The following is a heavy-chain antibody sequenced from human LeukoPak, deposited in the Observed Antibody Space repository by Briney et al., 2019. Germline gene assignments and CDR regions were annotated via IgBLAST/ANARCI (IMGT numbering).Heavy chain of an antibody. V-gene: IGHV4-4*02. CDR3: ARATTLQGMDV. CDR1: GGSIINSNW. Sequence: SETLSLTCAVSGGSIINSNWWSWVRQPPGKGLEWIGEIDHSGSTSYNPSLKSRVTMSVDRSQNQFSLRLSTVTAADTAVYYCARATTLQGMDVWGQGTTVTVSS. J-gene: IGHJ6*02. D-gene: IGHD4-11*01. CDR2: IDHSGST.